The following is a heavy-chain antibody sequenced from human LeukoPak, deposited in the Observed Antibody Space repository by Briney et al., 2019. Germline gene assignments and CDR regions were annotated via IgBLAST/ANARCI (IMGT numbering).Heavy chain of an antibody. CDR2: IYSTGNT. Sequence: PSETLSLTCTVSGGTISSGGYYWIWIRQQPGKGLEWIGYIYSTGNTYYNPSLKSRVTMSAVTSKNQFSLRLTSVTAADTAVYYCARGGLYAFHFWGQGTLVIVSS. J-gene: IGHJ4*02. V-gene: IGHV4-31*03. CDR1: GGTISSGGYY. D-gene: IGHD5/OR15-5a*01. CDR3: ARGGLYAFHF.